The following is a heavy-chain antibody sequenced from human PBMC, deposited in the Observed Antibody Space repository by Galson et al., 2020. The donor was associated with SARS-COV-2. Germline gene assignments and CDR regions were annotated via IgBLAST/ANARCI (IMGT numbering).Heavy chain of an antibody. Sequence: TGGSLRPSCAASGFLLSSFAMHWVRQAPGKGLEWVAVISYDGSTEFYPDSVKGRFTISRDNSKNTLFLQMNTLRAEDTAMYYCARSNLGYLYYYGMDVWGQGTTVTVS. CDR3: ARSNLGYLYYYGMDV. CDR2: ISYDGSTE. D-gene: IGHD2-2*03. CDR1: GFLLSSFA. V-gene: IGHV3-30*04. J-gene: IGHJ6*02.